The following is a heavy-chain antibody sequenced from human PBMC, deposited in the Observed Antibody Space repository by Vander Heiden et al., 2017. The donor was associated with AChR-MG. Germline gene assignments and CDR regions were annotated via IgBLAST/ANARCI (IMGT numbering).Heavy chain of an antibody. CDR2: ISGSGGST. CDR3: AKKGLTTFSGYYDFDY. CDR1: GFPFSSYA. D-gene: IGHD3-22*01. Sequence: EVQLLESGGGLVQPGGSLRLSCAASGFPFSSYAMSWVRQAPGKGLEWVSTISGSGGSTYYADSVKGRFTISRDNSKNTLYLQMNSLRAEDTAVYYCAKKGLTTFSGYYDFDYWGQGTLVTVSS. J-gene: IGHJ4*02. V-gene: IGHV3-23*01.